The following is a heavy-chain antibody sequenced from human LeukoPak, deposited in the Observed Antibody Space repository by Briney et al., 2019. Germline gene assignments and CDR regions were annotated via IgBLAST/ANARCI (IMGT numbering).Heavy chain of an antibody. Sequence: ASVKVSCKASGYTFTGYYMHWVRQAPGQGLEWMGWVNPNSGGTNYAQKFQGWVTMTRDTSIGTAYMELSRLRSDDTAVYYCARDSFEYYYDSSGYYYDYWGQGTLVTVSS. D-gene: IGHD3-22*01. CDR2: VNPNSGGT. CDR1: GYTFTGYY. J-gene: IGHJ4*02. CDR3: ARDSFEYYYDSSGYYYDY. V-gene: IGHV1-2*04.